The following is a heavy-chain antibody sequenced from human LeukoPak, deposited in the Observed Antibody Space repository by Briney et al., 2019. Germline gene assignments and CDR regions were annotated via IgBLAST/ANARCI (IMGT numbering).Heavy chain of an antibody. Sequence: PGGSLRLSCAASGFTFSSHAMHWVRQAPGKGLEWVAVISYDGSNKYYADSVKGRFTISRDNSKNTLYLQMNSLRAEDTAVYYCARDKYSSGSYPDPWGQGTLVTVSS. CDR3: ARDKYSSGSYPDP. D-gene: IGHD3-10*01. CDR1: GFTFSSHA. J-gene: IGHJ5*02. V-gene: IGHV3-30*04. CDR2: ISYDGSNK.